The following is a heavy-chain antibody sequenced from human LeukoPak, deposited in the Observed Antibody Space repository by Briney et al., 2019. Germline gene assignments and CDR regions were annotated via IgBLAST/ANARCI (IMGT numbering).Heavy chain of an antibody. V-gene: IGHV3-64D*09. D-gene: IGHD5-18*01. Sequence: PGGSLRLSCSVSGFTFSNYAMHWARQAPGKGLEYVSGISSDGGSRIYADSVKGRFIISRDNSKNPLYLQMSSLRAEDTAVYYCVRRSYNFGYDYWGQGTLVTVSS. CDR1: GFTFSNYA. CDR3: VRRSYNFGYDY. CDR2: ISSDGGSR. J-gene: IGHJ4*02.